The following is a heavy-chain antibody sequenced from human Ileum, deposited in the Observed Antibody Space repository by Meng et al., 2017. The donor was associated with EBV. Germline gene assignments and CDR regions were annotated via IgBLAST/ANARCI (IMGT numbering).Heavy chain of an antibody. D-gene: IGHD3-10*01. J-gene: IGHJ3*01. Sequence: HVHLLEAGPGLLKPSETLSLTCSVSGGSLSNYYWSWIRQSPGKGLEWIGCIFYSGITNYNASLKSRVTISLDTSNNQFSLKLRFLTPADTAVYYCARGPNYFDSETYSLYAFDVWGQGTMVTVSS. CDR2: IFYSGIT. CDR1: GGSLSNYY. V-gene: IGHV4-59*01. CDR3: ARGPNYFDSETYSLYAFDV.